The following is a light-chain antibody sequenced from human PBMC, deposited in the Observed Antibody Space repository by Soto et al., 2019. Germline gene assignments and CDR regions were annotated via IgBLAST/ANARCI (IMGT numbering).Light chain of an antibody. CDR2: DVT. CDR3: SSLTTHLTVI. Sequence: QSVLPQPASVSASPGQSITISFAGTSNDIGAYQYVSWYQHRPGKAPRLILYDVTDRPSGVSSRVSGSNSDNWASMTSSGPQTDGEDDWYFSSLTTHLTVIVGVGTQLTVL. J-gene: IGLJ2*01. V-gene: IGLV2-14*01. CDR1: SNDIGAYQY.